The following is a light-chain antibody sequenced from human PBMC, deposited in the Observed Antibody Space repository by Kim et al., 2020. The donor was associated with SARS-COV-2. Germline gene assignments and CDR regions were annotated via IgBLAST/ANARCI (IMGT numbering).Light chain of an antibody. CDR1: SSNIGTNY. Sequence: GQTVTISCSGSSSNIGTNYAYWYQQLPGTAPKLLMYSNNQRPSGVPDRFSGSKSGTFASLAISGLRSEDETDYYCAAWDDSLSAWVFGGGTQLTVL. CDR3: AAWDDSLSAWV. J-gene: IGLJ3*02. V-gene: IGLV1-47*02. CDR2: SNN.